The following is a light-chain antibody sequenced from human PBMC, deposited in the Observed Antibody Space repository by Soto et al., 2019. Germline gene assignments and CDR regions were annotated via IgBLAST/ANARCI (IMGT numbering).Light chain of an antibody. V-gene: IGLV2-14*01. CDR1: SSDVGGYNY. CDR3: SSYTSSSTSPYV. J-gene: IGLJ1*01. CDR2: EVS. Sequence: QSALTQPASMSGSPGQSITISCTGTSSDVGGYNYVSWYQQHPGKAPKLMIYEVSNRPSGVSNRFSGSKSGNTASLTISGLQAEDEADYYCSSYTSSSTSPYVFGTGTKLTVL.